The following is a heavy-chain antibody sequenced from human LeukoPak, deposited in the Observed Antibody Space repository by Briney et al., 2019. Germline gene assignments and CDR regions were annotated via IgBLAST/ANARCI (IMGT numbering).Heavy chain of an antibody. Sequence: ASVKVSCKASGYTFTSYAMHWVRQAPGQRLEWMGWINAGNGNTKYSQEFQGRVTITRDTSASTAYMELSSLRSDDTAVYYCAKDYRLLWFGEFQIWGLDYWGQGTLVTVSS. V-gene: IGHV1-3*01. CDR3: AKDYRLLWFGEFQIWGLDY. CDR1: GYTFTSYA. D-gene: IGHD3-10*01. CDR2: INAGNGNT. J-gene: IGHJ4*02.